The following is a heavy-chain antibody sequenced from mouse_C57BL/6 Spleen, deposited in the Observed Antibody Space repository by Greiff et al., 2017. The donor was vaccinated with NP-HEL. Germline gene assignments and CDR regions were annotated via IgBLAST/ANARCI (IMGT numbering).Heavy chain of an antibody. CDR1: GYTFTSYW. CDR2: IYPSDSET. Sequence: QVHVKQPGAELVRPGSSVKLSCKASGYTFTSYWMDWVKQRPGQGLEWIGNIYPSDSETHYNQKFKDKATLTVDKSSSTAYMQLSSLTSEDSAVYYCAREGASTGAYWGQGTLVTVSA. D-gene: IGHD2-1*01. V-gene: IGHV1-61*01. CDR3: AREGASTGAY. J-gene: IGHJ3*01.